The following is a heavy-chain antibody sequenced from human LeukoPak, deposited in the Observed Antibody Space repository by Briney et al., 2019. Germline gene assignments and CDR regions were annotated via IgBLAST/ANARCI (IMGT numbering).Heavy chain of an antibody. CDR3: ARDRVYFDY. V-gene: IGHV4-59*01. J-gene: IGHJ4*02. CDR2: IYYSGST. CDR1: GGSISSYY. D-gene: IGHD3-10*01. Sequence: SEALSLTCTVSGGSISSYYWSWIRQPPGKGLEWIGYIYYSGSTNYNPSLKSRVTISVDTSKNQFSLKLSSVTAADTAVYYCARDRVYFDYWGQGTLVTVSS.